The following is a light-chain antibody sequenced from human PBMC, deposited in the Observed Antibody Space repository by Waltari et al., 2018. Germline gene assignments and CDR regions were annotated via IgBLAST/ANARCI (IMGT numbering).Light chain of an antibody. V-gene: IGKV4-1*01. CDR1: QSVLYTSNNKNN. CDR2: WAS. J-gene: IGKJ5*01. Sequence: DIVMTQSPDSLAVSLGERATINCKSSQSVLYTSNNKNNLAWFQQKPGQPPKLRIYWASTRESGVPDRFSGSGSGTDFSLTISSLQAEDVAVYFCQQFHSTPITFGQGTRLEI. CDR3: QQFHSTPIT.